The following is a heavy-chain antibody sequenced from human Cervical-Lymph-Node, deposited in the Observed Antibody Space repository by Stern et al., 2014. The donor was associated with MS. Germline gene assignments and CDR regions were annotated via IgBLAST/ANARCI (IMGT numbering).Heavy chain of an antibody. CDR1: RDYIRSGTNY. CDR2: IYNTVNT. J-gene: IGHJ4*02. V-gene: IGHV4-31*01. D-gene: IGHD3-10*01. Sequence: QLQESCPGLPKPSQTLSLTCTVSRDYIRSGTNYWHWIRQHPGKGLERLGHIYNTVNTYFKPFIRRQVTISVDIPKDQIVLNMASVSAADTAMYFCARGGMDRGSYFGFWGQGTVVTVSS. CDR3: ARGGMDRGSYFGF.